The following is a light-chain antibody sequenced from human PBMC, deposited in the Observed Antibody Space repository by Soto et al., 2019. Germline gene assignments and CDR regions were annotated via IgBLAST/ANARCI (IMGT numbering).Light chain of an antibody. CDR2: AVS. CDR3: QQRTSWPLT. V-gene: IGKV3-11*01. CDR1: QILTNY. J-gene: IGKJ4*01. Sequence: EIVLTQSPATLSLYPGQRATLSCRASQILTNYLNWYQQKPGQAPRLLIYAVSNRATGIPARFSGSGSGTDFTLTISSLEPEDFAIYYCQQRTSWPLTFGGGTTVDVK.